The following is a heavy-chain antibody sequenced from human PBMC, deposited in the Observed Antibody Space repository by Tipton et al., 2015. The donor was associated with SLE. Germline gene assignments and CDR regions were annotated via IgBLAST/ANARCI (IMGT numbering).Heavy chain of an antibody. D-gene: IGHD4-11*01. CDR3: TRDSHSLGY. V-gene: IGHV3-49*04. Sequence: LSLTCTVSGGSISSYYWSWVRQAPGKGLEWVGFIRSKAYGGTTEYAASVKGRFTISRDDSKSIAYLQMNSLKTEDTAVYYCTRDSHSLGYWGQGTLVTVSS. J-gene: IGHJ4*02. CDR1: GGSISSYY. CDR2: IRSKAYGGTT.